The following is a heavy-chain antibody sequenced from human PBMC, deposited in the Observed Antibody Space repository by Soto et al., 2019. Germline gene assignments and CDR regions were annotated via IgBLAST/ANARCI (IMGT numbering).Heavy chain of an antibody. CDR3: TRDVRFGNRGNRFDP. Sequence: LRLSCAASGFTFSSSALSWVRQAPGKGLEWVSAIVTTGYTYYADSVRGRFTISRDNSKNTVYLQMDSLRAEDAAIYYCTRDVRFGNRGNRFDPWGQGTLVT. D-gene: IGHD3-10*01. CDR1: GFTFSSSA. J-gene: IGHJ5*02. CDR2: IVTTGYT. V-gene: IGHV3-23*01.